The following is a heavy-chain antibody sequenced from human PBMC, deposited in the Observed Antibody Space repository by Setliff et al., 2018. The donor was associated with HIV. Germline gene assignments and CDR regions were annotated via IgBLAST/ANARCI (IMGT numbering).Heavy chain of an antibody. J-gene: IGHJ6*04. V-gene: IGHV3-33*01. CDR1: GFTFSRYG. D-gene: IGHD2-2*01. CDR3: ARSRTIGYCSSTSCPSLDV. Sequence: PGGSLRLSCAASGFTFSRYGMHWVRQAPGKGLEWVAVIWYDGSNKYYADSVKGRFTISRDDSDNTLYLQMNSLRAEDTAVYYCARSRTIGYCSSTSCPSLDVWGKGTTVTVSS. CDR2: IWYDGSNK.